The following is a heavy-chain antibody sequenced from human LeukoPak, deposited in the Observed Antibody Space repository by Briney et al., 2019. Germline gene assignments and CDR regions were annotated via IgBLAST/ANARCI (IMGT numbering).Heavy chain of an antibody. D-gene: IGHD1-26*01. Sequence: TGGSLSLSCAVSGFTFSNYWMHWVRQAPGKGLVWVSRGHSDGRSTTYADSVKGRFTITRDNAKNTLYLQMNSLRVEDTAVYYCARGGTYSFDYWGRGTLVTVSS. V-gene: IGHV3-74*01. J-gene: IGHJ4*02. CDR2: GHSDGRST. CDR1: GFTFSNYW. CDR3: ARGGTYSFDY.